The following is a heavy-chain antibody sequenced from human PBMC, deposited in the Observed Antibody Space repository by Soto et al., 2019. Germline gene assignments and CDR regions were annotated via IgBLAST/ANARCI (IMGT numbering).Heavy chain of an antibody. V-gene: IGHV4-4*07. CDR1: GGSISTYY. D-gene: IGHD3-3*01. CDR2: IYSSGST. J-gene: IGHJ5*02. Sequence: SETLSLTCTVSGGSISTYYWTLIRQPAGKGLEWIGRIYSSGSTKYNPSLQSRVTMSLDTSNNQFSLRLTSVTAADTAVYYCARGQRFHDWFDPWGQGT. CDR3: ARGQRFHDWFDP.